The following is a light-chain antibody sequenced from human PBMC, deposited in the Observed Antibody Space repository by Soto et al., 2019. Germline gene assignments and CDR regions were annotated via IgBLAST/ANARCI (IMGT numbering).Light chain of an antibody. CDR3: QSYDSSLSGYYV. V-gene: IGLV1-40*01. CDR1: SSNIGSGYD. J-gene: IGLJ1*01. CDR2: ANS. Sequence: QSVLTQPPSVSGAPGQRVTISCTGTSSNIGSGYDVHWYQQVPGTAPKLLIFANSSRPSGVPDRFSGSRSGTSASLAITGLQAEDEADYFCQSYDSSLSGYYVFGTGTKLTVL.